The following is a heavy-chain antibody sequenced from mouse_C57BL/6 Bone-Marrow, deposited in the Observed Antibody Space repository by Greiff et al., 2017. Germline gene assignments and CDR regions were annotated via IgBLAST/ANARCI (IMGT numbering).Heavy chain of an antibody. CDR3: ARDYGSSYGY. Sequence: QVQLQQPGAEVVKPGASVKMSCKASGYTFTSYWITWVKQRPGQGLEWIGDIYPGSGSTNYNEKFKSKATLTVDTSSSTAYLQLSSLTSESSEVYSCARDYGSSYGYWGQGPTLTVSS. D-gene: IGHD1-1*01. J-gene: IGHJ2*01. CDR2: IYPGSGST. V-gene: IGHV1-55*01. CDR1: GYTFTSYW.